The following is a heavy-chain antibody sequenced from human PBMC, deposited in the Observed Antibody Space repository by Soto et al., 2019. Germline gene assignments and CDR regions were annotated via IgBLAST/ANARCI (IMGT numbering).Heavy chain of an antibody. CDR3: ARAPKAIAGARLDP. CDR2: IDWEDDK. V-gene: IGHV2-70*01. CDR1: GFSLSTRGMC. J-gene: IGHJ5*02. D-gene: IGHD6-13*01. Sequence: SGPTLVNPTQTLTLTCTFSGFSLSTRGMCVSWIRQPPGKALEWLALIDWEDDKFYGTSLKTRLTISKDTSKNQVVLTVTNVDPVDTATYYCARAPKAIAGARLDPWGQGTLVTVSS.